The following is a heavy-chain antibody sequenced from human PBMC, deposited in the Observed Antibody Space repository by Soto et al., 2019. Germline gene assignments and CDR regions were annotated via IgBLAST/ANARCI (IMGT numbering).Heavy chain of an antibody. CDR2: IYSGGST. Sequence: GRSLRLSCAASGFTVSSNYMSWVRQAPGKGLEWVSVIYSGGSTYYADSVKGRFTISRDNSKNTLYLQMNSLRAEDTAVYYCARDLYSSSPNPETPYYYYYYYMDVWGKGTTVTVSS. J-gene: IGHJ6*03. CDR3: ARDLYSSSPNPETPYYYYYYYMDV. CDR1: GFTVSSNY. V-gene: IGHV3-66*01. D-gene: IGHD6-6*01.